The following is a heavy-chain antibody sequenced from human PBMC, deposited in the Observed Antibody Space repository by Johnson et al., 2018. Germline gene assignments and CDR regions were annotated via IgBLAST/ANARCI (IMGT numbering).Heavy chain of an antibody. V-gene: IGHV3-21*05. D-gene: IGHD1-26*01. CDR3: GKEGVMEWEYYGPFQY. CDR1: GFTFSSYA. CDR2: ISSSSSYI. Sequence: VQLVQSGGGVVQPGRSLRLSCAASGFTFSSYAMHWVRQAPGKGLEWVSYISSSSSYIYYADSVKGGFTISRDNSKNTLYPQMNSLRAEETAVYYCGKEGVMEWEYYGPFQYWGPGTLVTVSS. J-gene: IGHJ1*01.